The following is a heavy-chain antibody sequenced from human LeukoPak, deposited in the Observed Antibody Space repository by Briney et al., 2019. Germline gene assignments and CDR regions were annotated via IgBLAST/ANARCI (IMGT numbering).Heavy chain of an antibody. V-gene: IGHV3-48*04. Sequence: PGGSLRLSCAASGFSFSPYSMNWLRQAPGKGLEWVSYIDSTSGTIYYADSVKGRFIISRDNSKNTLSLQMNSLRPEDTAVYYCAKEKFDWGTMYYFDYWGQGTVVTVSS. CDR1: GFSFSPYS. D-gene: IGHD3-9*01. J-gene: IGHJ4*02. CDR2: IDSTSGTI. CDR3: AKEKFDWGTMYYFDY.